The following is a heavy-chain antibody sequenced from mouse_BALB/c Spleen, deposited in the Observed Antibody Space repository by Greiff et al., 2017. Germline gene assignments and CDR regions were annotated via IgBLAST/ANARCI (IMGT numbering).Heavy chain of an antibody. CDR3: ARNGGYGNQAWMAY. CDR1: GFSLTSYG. V-gene: IGHV2-2*02. D-gene: IGHD2-10*02. CDR2: IWSGGST. Sequence: VQLKQSGPGLVQPSQSLSITCTASGFSLTSYGVHWVRQSPGQGLEWLGVIWSGGSTAYNAAFISRLSTSKDNSKSQVFFKMNSLQANDTAIYYCARNGGYGNQAWMAYWGQGTLVTVSA. J-gene: IGHJ3*01.